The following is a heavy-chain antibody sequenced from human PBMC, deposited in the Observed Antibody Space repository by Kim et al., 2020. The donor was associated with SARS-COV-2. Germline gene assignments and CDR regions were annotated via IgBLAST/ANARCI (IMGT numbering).Heavy chain of an antibody. V-gene: IGHV4-59*13. CDR2: IYYSGST. Sequence: SETLSLTCTVSGGSISSYYWSWIRQPPGKGLEWIGYIYYSGSTNYNPSLKSRVTISVDTSKNQFSLKLSSVTAADTAVYYCARDSLDRWNSAAGDAFDIWGQGTMVTVSS. CDR3: ARDSLDRWNSAAGDAFDI. J-gene: IGHJ3*02. D-gene: IGHD1-7*01. CDR1: GGSISSYY.